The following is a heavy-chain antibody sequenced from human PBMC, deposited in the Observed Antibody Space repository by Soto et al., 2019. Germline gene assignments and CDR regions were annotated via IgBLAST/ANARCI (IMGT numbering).Heavy chain of an antibody. CDR1: GGSISNYY. D-gene: IGHD6-13*01. Sequence: QVQLQESGPGLVKPSETLSLTCTVSGGSISNYYWSWIRQSPGMGLEWIGYIYSSGSANYNPSLKSRIIISVDTSKNPFSLKLNSVTAADTAVYFCARGGSSWTGAWYFDLWGRGTLVTVSS. CDR3: ARGGSSWTGAWYFDL. V-gene: IGHV4-59*01. J-gene: IGHJ2*01. CDR2: IYSSGSA.